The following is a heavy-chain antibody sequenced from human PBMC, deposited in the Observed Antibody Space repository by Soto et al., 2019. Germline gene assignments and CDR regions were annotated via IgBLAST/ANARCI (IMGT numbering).Heavy chain of an antibody. J-gene: IGHJ3*02. CDR3: ATWDSSGRHAFDI. V-gene: IGHV5-51*01. CDR1: GYSFTSYW. Sequence: GESLKISCKGSGYSFTSYWIGWVRQMPGKGLEWMGITYPGDSDTRYSPSFQGQVTISADKSISTAYLQWSSLKASDTAMYYCATWDSSGRHAFDIWGQGTMVTVSS. CDR2: TYPGDSDT. D-gene: IGHD3-22*01.